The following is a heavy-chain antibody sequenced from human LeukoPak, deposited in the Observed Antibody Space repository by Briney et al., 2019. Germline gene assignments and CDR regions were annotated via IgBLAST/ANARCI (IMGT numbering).Heavy chain of an antibody. Sequence: SETLSLTCAVYGGSFSGYYWSWIRQPPGKGLEWIGEINHSGSTNYNPSLKSRVTISVDTSKNQFSLKLSSVTAADTAVYYCAREPRITGTTVYNEPFKSYNWFDPWGQGTLVTVSS. V-gene: IGHV4-34*01. J-gene: IGHJ5*02. CDR3: AREPRITGTTVYNEPFKSYNWFDP. CDR1: GGSFSGYY. CDR2: INHSGST. D-gene: IGHD1-7*01.